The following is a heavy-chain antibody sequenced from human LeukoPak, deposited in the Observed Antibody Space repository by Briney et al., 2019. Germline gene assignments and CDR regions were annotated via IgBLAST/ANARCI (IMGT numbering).Heavy chain of an antibody. Sequence: GGPLRLSCTASGFTFSSYWMSWVRQAPGKGLEWVANIKQDGGDKYYVDSVKGRFTISRDNAKNSLYLQMNSLRAEDTAMYYCVRDLDYWGQGTLVTVSS. J-gene: IGHJ4*02. CDR1: GFTFSSYW. CDR3: VRDLDY. V-gene: IGHV3-7*03. CDR2: IKQDGGDK.